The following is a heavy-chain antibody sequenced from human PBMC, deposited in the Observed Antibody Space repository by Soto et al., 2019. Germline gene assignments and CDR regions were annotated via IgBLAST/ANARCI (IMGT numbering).Heavy chain of an antibody. J-gene: IGHJ4*02. CDR1: GFTFSSYA. D-gene: IGHD1-26*01. Sequence: PGGSLRLSCAASGFTFSSYAMSWVRQAPGKGLEWVSAISGSGGSTYYADSVKGRFTISRDNSKNTLYLQMNSLRAEDTAVYYCARGPYSGTIGKFDYWGQGTLVTVSS. CDR3: ARGPYSGTIGKFDY. V-gene: IGHV3-23*01. CDR2: ISGSGGST.